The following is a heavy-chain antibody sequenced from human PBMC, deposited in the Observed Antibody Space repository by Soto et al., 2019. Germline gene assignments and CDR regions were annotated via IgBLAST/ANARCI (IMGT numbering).Heavy chain of an antibody. CDR2: IYYSGST. CDR1: GGSISSSSYY. CDR3: ARHNSNGYCSSTSCYTGGLNWFDP. V-gene: IGHV4-39*01. D-gene: IGHD2-2*02. J-gene: IGHJ5*02. Sequence: SETLSLTCTVSGGSISSSSYYWGWIRQPPGKGLEWIGSIYYSGSTYYNPSLKSRVTISVDTSKNQFSLKLSSVTAAETAGYYCARHNSNGYCSSTSCYTGGLNWFDPWGQGTLVTVSS.